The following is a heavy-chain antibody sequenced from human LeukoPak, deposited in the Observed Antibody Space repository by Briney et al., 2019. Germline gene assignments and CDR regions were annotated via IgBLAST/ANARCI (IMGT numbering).Heavy chain of an antibody. D-gene: IGHD3-3*01. CDR3: ARMRRVTIFGVVMNWFDP. J-gene: IGHJ5*02. CDR1: GYTFTSYY. Sequence: ASVKVSCKASGYTFTSYYMHWVRQAPGQGLEWMGIINPSGGSTSYAQKFQGRVTMTRDTSTSTVYMELSSLRSEDTAGYYCARMRRVTIFGVVMNWFDPWGQGTLVTVSS. CDR2: INPSGGST. V-gene: IGHV1-46*01.